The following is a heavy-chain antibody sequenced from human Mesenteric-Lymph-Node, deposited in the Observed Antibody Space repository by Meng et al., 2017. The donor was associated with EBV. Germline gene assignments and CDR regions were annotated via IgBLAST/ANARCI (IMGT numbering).Heavy chain of an antibody. CDR3: ARNRGNYDSRGFLDS. CDR2: ICYNGST. CDR1: CGSINCGGYC. J-gene: IGHJ4*02. D-gene: IGHD3-22*01. V-gene: IGHV4-30-4*01. Sequence: VQVPESGPGLGTPSQTLSLTCSFSCGSINCGGYCWSWIRQPPGRGLEWIGYICYNGSTDYSPSLKGRVSVSVDTSKNHFSLRLTSMTGADTAVYYCARNRGNYDSRGFLDSWGQGTLVTVSS.